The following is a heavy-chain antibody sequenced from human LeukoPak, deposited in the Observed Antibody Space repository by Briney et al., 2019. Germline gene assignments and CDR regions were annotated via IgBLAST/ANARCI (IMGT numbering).Heavy chain of an antibody. Sequence: PGGSLRLSCAASGFTFSSYSMNWVRQAPGKGLEWVSSISSSSSYIYYADSVKGRFTISRDNAKNSLYLQMNSLRAEDTAVYCARGSIVGARGVGDYWGQGTLVTVSS. J-gene: IGHJ4*02. CDR2: ISSSSSYI. CDR3: ARGSIVGARGVGDY. CDR1: GFTFSSYS. V-gene: IGHV3-21*01. D-gene: IGHD1-26*01.